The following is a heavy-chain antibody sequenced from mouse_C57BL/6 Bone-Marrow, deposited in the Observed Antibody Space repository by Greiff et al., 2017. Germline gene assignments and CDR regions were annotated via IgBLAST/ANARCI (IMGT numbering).Heavy chain of an antibody. D-gene: IGHD3-3*01. Sequence: VQVVESGPELVKPGASVKISCKASGYAFSSYWMTWVQQRPGKGLEWIGRIYPGDGDTNYNGKFKGKFTLTADKSSITAYMQLSSLTSEDSAVYFCAKGLFLDYWGQGTTLTVSS. V-gene: IGHV1-82*01. J-gene: IGHJ2*01. CDR3: AKGLFLDY. CDR1: GYAFSSYW. CDR2: IYPGDGDT.